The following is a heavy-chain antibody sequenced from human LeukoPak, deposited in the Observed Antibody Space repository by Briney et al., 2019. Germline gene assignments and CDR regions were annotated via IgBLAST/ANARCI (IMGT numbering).Heavy chain of an antibody. V-gene: IGHV4-59*01. J-gene: IGHJ5*02. CDR1: GFTFSSYG. D-gene: IGHD2-15*01. CDR2: IYYSGST. CDR3: ARELGYCSGGSCSNWFDP. Sequence: LRLSCAASGFTFSSYGMHWVRQAPGKGLEWIGYIYYSGSTNYNPSLKSRVTISVDTSKNQFSLKLSSVTAADTAVYYCARELGYCSGGSCSNWFDPWGQGTLVTVSS.